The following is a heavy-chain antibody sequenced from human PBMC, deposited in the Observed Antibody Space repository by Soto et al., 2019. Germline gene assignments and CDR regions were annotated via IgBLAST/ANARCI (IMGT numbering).Heavy chain of an antibody. V-gene: IGHV4-59*12. D-gene: IGHD2-2*01. CDR3: ARARALWCISTSCYGHYYGMDV. CDR2: IYYSGST. J-gene: IGHJ6*02. CDR1: GGSISSYY. Sequence: SETLSLTCTVSGGSISSYYWSWIRQPPGKGLEWIGYIYYSGSTNYNPSLKSRVTISVDTSKNQFSLKLSSVTAADTAVYYCARARALWCISTSCYGHYYGMDVWGQGTTVTVSS.